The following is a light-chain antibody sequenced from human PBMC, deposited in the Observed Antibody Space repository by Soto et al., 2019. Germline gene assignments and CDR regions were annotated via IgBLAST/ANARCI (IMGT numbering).Light chain of an antibody. V-gene: IGKV3-11*01. CDR3: QQRSNWPPGYT. CDR2: DAS. Sequence: ETVLTQFPATVSLSPGERATLSCRASQSVSSYFAWYQQKPGQAPRLLIYDASNRATGIPARFSGSGSGTDFTLTISSLEPEDFAVYYCQQRSNWPPGYTFGGGTKVEIK. CDR1: QSVSSY. J-gene: IGKJ4*01.